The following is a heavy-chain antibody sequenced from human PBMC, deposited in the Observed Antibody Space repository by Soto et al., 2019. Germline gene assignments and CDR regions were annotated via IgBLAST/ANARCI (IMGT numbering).Heavy chain of an antibody. J-gene: IGHJ4*02. CDR2: ISGSGGST. CDR1: GFTFSSYA. V-gene: IGHV3-23*01. Sequence: EVQLLESGGGLVQPGGSLRLSCTASGFTFSSYAMNWVRQAPGKGLEWVSVISGSGGSTYYADSVKGRVTISRDNSKNKLYLQMNSLRAEDTAVYYCASRTSGWYFDYWGQGTLVTVSS. D-gene: IGHD6-19*01. CDR3: ASRTSGWYFDY.